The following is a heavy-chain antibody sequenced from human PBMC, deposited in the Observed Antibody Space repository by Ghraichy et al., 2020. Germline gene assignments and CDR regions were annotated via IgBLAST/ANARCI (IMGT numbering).Heavy chain of an antibody. CDR2: IYYSGST. D-gene: IGHD6-6*01. J-gene: IGHJ4*02. CDR3: AREKYSSSSAGGYFDY. Sequence: SETLSLTCTVSGGSISSYYWSWIRQPPGKGLEWIGYIYYSGSTNYNPSLKSRVTISVDTSKNQFSLKLSSVTAADTAVYYCAREKYSSSSAGGYFDYWGQGTLVTVSS. V-gene: IGHV4-59*01. CDR1: GGSISSYY.